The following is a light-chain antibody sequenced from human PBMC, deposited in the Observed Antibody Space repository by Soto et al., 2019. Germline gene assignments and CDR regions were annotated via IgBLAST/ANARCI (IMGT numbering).Light chain of an antibody. CDR2: SAS. J-gene: IGKJ5*01. CDR1: QGISSW. V-gene: IGKV1-12*01. CDR3: QQLNSYPIT. Sequence: DIQMTQSPSSASASVGDRVSVTCRASQGISSWLAWYQQKTGKAPKLLIYSASSLHSGVPSRFSGSRSGTDFTLTISSLQPEDFATYFCQQLNSYPITFGQGTRLEIK.